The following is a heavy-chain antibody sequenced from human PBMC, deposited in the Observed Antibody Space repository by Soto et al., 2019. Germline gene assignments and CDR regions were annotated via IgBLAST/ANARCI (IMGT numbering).Heavy chain of an antibody. V-gene: IGHV2-5*01. J-gene: IGHJ5*02. CDR1: GFSLSASGVG. CDR2: IYWNDDK. Sequence: QITLKESGPTVVKPTQTLTLTCTFSGFSLSASGVGVGWIRQTPGKALEWLALIYWNDDKRYSPSLESRLTITKDTSKSQVVLTMTNMDPVDTATYYCAHSSTTTIFGVLIPSNWFDPWGPGTLVTVSS. CDR3: AHSSTTTIFGVLIPSNWFDP. D-gene: IGHD3-3*01.